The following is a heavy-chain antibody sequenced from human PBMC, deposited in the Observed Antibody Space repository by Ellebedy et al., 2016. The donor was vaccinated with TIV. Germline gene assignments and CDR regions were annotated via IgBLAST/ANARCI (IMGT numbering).Heavy chain of an antibody. CDR1: GYTFTGYY. D-gene: IGHD4-17*01. Sequence: AASVKVSCKASGYTFTGYYMHWVRQAPGQGLEWMGWISAYNGNTNYAQKLQGRVTITTDTSTDTAYMERSSLRSEDTAVYYCATDHGDYFDYWGQGTLVTVSS. CDR2: ISAYNGNT. J-gene: IGHJ4*02. V-gene: IGHV1-18*04. CDR3: ATDHGDYFDY.